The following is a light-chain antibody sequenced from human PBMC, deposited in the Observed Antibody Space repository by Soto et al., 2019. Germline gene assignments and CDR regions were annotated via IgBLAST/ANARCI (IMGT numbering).Light chain of an antibody. Sequence: SYELTQPPSVSVSPGQTARISCSGDALPKQYAYWYQQKPGQAPMLVIYKDSERPSGIPELFSCSSSATTVTLTISGVHAEDDDDYYWQSADSSGRSYVFGTGTKLTVL. CDR1: ALPKQY. CDR3: QSADSSGRSYV. CDR2: KDS. V-gene: IGLV3-25*03. J-gene: IGLJ1*01.